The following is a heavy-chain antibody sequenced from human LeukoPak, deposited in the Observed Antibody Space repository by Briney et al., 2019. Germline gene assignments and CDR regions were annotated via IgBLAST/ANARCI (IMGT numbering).Heavy chain of an antibody. V-gene: IGHV3-48*01. CDR3: AKPVRGSNRPYYFDY. Sequence: GGSLRLSCAVSGFTFSSYTMKWVRQAPGKGLEWVSYISSSGSATYYADSVKGRFTISRDNAKNSLYLQMNSLRAEDTAVYYCAKPVRGSNRPYYFDYWGQGTLVTVSS. CDR1: GFTFSSYT. J-gene: IGHJ4*02. CDR2: ISSSGSAT. D-gene: IGHD1-26*01.